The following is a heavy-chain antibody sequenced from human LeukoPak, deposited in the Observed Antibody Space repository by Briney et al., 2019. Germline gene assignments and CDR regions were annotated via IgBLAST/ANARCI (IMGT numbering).Heavy chain of an antibody. CDR3: ARGGTIFGQTDYYYYYMDV. CDR1: GGTFSSYA. J-gene: IGHJ6*03. D-gene: IGHD3-3*01. Sequence: ASVKVSCKASGGTFSSYAISWVRQAPGQGLEWMGGIIPIFGTANYAQKFQGRVTITTDESTSTAYMELSSLRSEDTAVYYCARGGTIFGQTDYYYYYMDVWGKGTTVTASS. CDR2: IIPIFGTA. V-gene: IGHV1-69*05.